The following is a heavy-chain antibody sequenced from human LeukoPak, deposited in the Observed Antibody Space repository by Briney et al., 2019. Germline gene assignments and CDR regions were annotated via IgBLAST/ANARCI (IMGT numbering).Heavy chain of an antibody. J-gene: IGHJ4*02. CDR3: ARGAPGY. CDR2: ITSSGSYI. CDR1: AFTFSNYN. V-gene: IGHV3-21*01. Sequence: GGSLRLSCAASAFTFSNYNMNWVRQAPGKGLEWVSSITSSGSYIYYADSVKGRFTISRDNAKNSLYLQLNSLRAEDTAVYYCARGAPGYWGQGTLVTVSS.